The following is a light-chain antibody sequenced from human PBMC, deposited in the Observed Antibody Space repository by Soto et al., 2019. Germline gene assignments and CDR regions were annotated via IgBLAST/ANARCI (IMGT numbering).Light chain of an antibody. Sequence: DIQMTQSPSTLSGSVGDRVAITCRASQTISSWLAWYQQKPGKAPKLLIYKASTLKSGVPSRFSGSGSGTEFTLTISSLQSEDSALYYCQQYNWWPWTFGQGTKVDIK. CDR3: QQYNWWPWT. V-gene: IGKV1-5*03. CDR1: QTISSW. J-gene: IGKJ1*01. CDR2: KAS.